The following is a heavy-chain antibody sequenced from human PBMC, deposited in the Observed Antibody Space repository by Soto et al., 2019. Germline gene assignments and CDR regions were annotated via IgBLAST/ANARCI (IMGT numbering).Heavy chain of an antibody. J-gene: IGHJ3*02. V-gene: IGHV3-33*01. CDR2: IWYDGSNK. CDR1: GFTFSSYG. D-gene: IGHD2-8*01. CDR3: ARATGVPDAFDI. Sequence: GGSLRLSCAASGFTFSSYGMHWVRQAPGKGLEWVAVIWYDGSNKYYADSVKGRFTISRDNSKNTLYLQMNSLRAEDTAVYYCARATGVPDAFDIWGQGTMVTVSS.